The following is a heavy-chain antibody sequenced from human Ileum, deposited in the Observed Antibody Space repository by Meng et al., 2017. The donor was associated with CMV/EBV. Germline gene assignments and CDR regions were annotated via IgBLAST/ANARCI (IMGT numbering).Heavy chain of an antibody. V-gene: IGHV3-33*01. CDR2: IWHDGSKK. CDR3: ATDYGSSPFDY. J-gene: IGHJ4*02. CDR1: GFTFSTHW. Sequence: GESLKISCATSGFTFSTHWMHWVRQDPGKGLMWVAVIWHDGSKKYYADSVKGRFTISRDNSMNTLYLQMSSLRAEDTAVYYCATDYGSSPFDYWGQGTLVTVSS. D-gene: IGHD4-17*01.